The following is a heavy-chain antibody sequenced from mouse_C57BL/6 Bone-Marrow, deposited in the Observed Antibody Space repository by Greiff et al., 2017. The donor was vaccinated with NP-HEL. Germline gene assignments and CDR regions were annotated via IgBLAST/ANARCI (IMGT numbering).Heavy chain of an antibody. J-gene: IGHJ3*01. CDR1: GYTFTSYT. D-gene: IGHD1-1*01. Sequence: QVQLKESGAELARPGASVKMSCKASGYTFTSYTMHWVKQRPGQGLEWIGYINPSSGYTKYNQKFKDKATLTADKSSSTAYMQLSSLTSEDSAVDYCARALYYPGAYWGQGTLVTVSA. CDR3: ARALYYPGAY. CDR2: INPSSGYT. V-gene: IGHV1-4*01.